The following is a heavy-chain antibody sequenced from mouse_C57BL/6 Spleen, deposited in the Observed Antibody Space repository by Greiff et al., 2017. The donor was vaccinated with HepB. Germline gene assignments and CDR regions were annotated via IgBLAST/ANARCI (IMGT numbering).Heavy chain of an antibody. V-gene: IGHV1-54*01. D-gene: IGHD2-4*01. CDR3: ARAGDYDNAMDY. Sequence: VQLQQSGAELVRPGTSVKVSCKASGYAFTNYLIEWVKQRPGQGLEWIGVINPGSGGTNYNEKFKGKATLTADKSSSTAYMQLSSLTSEDSAVYFCARAGDYDNAMDYWGQRTSVTVSS. J-gene: IGHJ4*01. CDR1: GYAFTNYL. CDR2: INPGSGGT.